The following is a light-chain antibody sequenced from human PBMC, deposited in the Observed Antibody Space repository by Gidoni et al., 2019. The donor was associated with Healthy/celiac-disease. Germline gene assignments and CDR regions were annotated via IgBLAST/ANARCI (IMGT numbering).Light chain of an antibody. J-gene: IGLJ2*01. CDR1: SSNIGAGYD. V-gene: IGLV1-40*01. Sequence: QSVLTQPPSVSAAPGQRVTISCTGSSSNIGAGYDVHWYQQLPVTAPKLLIYGTSNRPSGVPGRFSGSKSGTSASLAITGLQAEDEADYYCQSYASSLSASLFGGGTKLTVL. CDR2: GTS. CDR3: QSYASSLSASL.